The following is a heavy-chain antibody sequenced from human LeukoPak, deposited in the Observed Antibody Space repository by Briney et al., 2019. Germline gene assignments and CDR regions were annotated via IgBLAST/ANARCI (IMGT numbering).Heavy chain of an antibody. J-gene: IGHJ3*01. V-gene: IGHV3-23*01. CDR3: ARCTATCYANAFDV. D-gene: IGHD2-2*01. Sequence: PGGSLRLSWAASGXTFNNNAMSWVRQAPGKGLEWVLAINGGGDATEYADSVKGRFTISRDNSKNTLYLQMNSLRPEDTAVYYCARCTATCYANAFDVWGQGTLLTVSS. CDR2: INGGGDAT. CDR1: GXTFNNNA.